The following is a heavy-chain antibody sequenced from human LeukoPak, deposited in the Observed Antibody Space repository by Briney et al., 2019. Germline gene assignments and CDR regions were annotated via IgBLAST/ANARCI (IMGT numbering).Heavy chain of an antibody. D-gene: IGHD3-22*01. CDR2: MYTSGST. Sequence: SETLSLTCTVSGGSISSYYWSWIRQPAGKGLECLGHMYTSGSTNYNPSLRGRVTMSVDTSKNQFSLKLSSVTAADTAVYYCASSGYFPRTREYGVDVWGQGTTVTVSS. J-gene: IGHJ6*02. V-gene: IGHV4-4*07. CDR1: GGSISSYY. CDR3: ASSGYFPRTREYGVDV.